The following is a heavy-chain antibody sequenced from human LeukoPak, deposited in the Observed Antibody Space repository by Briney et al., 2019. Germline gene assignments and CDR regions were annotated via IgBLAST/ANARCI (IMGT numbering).Heavy chain of an antibody. CDR3: ARDQPSSDIVATIMYYFDY. CDR1: GGTFSSYA. Sequence: SVKVSCKASGGTFSSYAISWVRQAPGQGLEWMGRIIPIFGMANYAQKFQGRVTITADKSTSTAYMELSCLRSEDTAVYYCARDQPSSDIVATIMYYFDYWGQGTLVTVSS. D-gene: IGHD5-12*01. J-gene: IGHJ4*02. CDR2: IIPIFGMA. V-gene: IGHV1-69*04.